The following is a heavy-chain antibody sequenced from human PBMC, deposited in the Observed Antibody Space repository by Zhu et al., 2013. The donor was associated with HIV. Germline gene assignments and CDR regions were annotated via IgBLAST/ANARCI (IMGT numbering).Heavy chain of an antibody. CDR1: GYTFTSYD. V-gene: IGHV1-8*01. J-gene: IGHJ4*02. CDR2: MNPNSGNT. Sequence: QLVQSGAEVKKPGASVEVSCKASGYTFTSYDIHWVRQATGQGLKWMGWMNPNSGNTGYEQKFQGRVTMTRHTSINTAYLELSSLTYEDTAVYFRARATRTIFGVVQGLGHWGQGTLVTVSS. CDR3: ARATRTIFGVVQGLGH. D-gene: IGHD3-3*01.